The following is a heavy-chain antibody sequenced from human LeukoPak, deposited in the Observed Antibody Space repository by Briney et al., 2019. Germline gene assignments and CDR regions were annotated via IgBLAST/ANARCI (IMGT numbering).Heavy chain of an antibody. J-gene: IGHJ4*02. Sequence: ASVKVSCKASGYSFPSCGLSWVRQAPGQGLEWMGWISAYTGDTVYDQKFQGRVTVTTGMSAKTAYMELRGLRSDDTAVYYCARDRAYFSDDGGYYRFDYWGQGTLATVSS. CDR3: ARDRAYFSDDGGYYRFDY. V-gene: IGHV1-18*01. CDR1: GYSFPSCG. D-gene: IGHD3-22*01. CDR2: ISAYTGDT.